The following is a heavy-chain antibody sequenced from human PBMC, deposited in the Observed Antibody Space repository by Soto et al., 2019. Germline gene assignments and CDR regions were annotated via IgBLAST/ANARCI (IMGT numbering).Heavy chain of an antibody. CDR3: ARVRELELATGCYFDY. V-gene: IGHV3-7*01. CDR2: IKQDGSEK. J-gene: IGHJ4*02. Sequence: GGSLRLSCAASGFTFSSYWMSWVRQAPGKGLEWVANIKQDGSEKYYVDSVKGRFTISRDNAKNSLSLQMNSLRAEDTAVYYCARVRELELATGCYFDYWGQGTLVTVSS. D-gene: IGHD1-7*01. CDR1: GFTFSSYW.